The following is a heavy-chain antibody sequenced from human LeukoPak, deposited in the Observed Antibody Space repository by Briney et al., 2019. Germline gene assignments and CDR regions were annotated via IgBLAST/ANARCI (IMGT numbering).Heavy chain of an antibody. V-gene: IGHV4-4*02. CDR2: IYHSGST. D-gene: IGHD3-3*01. CDR1: GGSISSSNW. CDR3: ARGGTYYDFWSGYYRGSCFDY. Sequence: PSETLSLTCAVSGGSISSSNWWCWVRQPPGKGLEWIGEIYHSGSTNYNPSLKSRVTISVDKSKNQFSLKLSSVTAADTAVYYCARGGTYYDFWSGYYRGSCFDYWGQGTLVTVSS. J-gene: IGHJ4*02.